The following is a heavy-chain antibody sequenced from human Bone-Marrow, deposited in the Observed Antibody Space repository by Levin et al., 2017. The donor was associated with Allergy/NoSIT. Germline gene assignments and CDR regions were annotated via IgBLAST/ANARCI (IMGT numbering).Heavy chain of an antibody. CDR1: GLTFGSSW. CDR3: ARVDYDISTGCWYFDY. Sequence: PGGSLRLSCAASSGLTFGSSWMSWVRQAPGKGLEWVANIKQDGSDEYYVDSVKGRFTISRDNSENSMYLQMKSLRAEDTAIYYCARVDYDISTGCWYFDYWGQGTLVTVSS. J-gene: IGHJ4*02. D-gene: IGHD3-9*01. CDR2: IKQDGSDE. V-gene: IGHV3-7*04.